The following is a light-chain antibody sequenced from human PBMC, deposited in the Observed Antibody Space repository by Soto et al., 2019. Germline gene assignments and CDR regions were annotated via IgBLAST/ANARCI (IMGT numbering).Light chain of an antibody. CDR3: SSYTISNTLPFV. CDR2: EGT. Sequence: QSALTQPASVSGSPEQSITISCTGTSSDIGAYNLVSWYQQHPGKAPRLIIYEGTKRPSGISHRFSGSKSDNTASLTISGLQAEDEADYYCSSYTISNTLPFVFGTGTKVTVL. J-gene: IGLJ1*01. V-gene: IGLV2-14*02. CDR1: SSDIGAYNL.